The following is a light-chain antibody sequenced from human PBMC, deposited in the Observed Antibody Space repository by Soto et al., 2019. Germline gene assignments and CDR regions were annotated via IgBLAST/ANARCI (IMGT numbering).Light chain of an antibody. CDR1: QNVNNNC. V-gene: IGKV3-20*01. CDR3: QQCGSSPDT. J-gene: IGKJ2*01. Sequence: EIVLTQFPGTLSLSPGEGATLSCRASQNVNNNCLAWYQQKPGQAPRHLIYSASTRINGIPDRFSGSGSGTDFTLTISRLEPEDFAVYYCQQCGSSPDTFGRGTKLEIK. CDR2: SAS.